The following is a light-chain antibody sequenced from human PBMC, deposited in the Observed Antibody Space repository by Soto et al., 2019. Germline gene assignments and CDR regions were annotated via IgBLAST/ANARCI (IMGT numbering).Light chain of an antibody. V-gene: IGLV2-8*01. CDR2: GVS. CDR1: SSDVGGYNY. Sequence: QSALTQPPSASGSPGQSVTISCTGTSSDVGGYNYVSWYQQHPGKAPKLIIFGVSKRPSGVPDRFSASKSGDTASLTVSGLQAEDEADYYCSSYAGSNNLVFGGGTKLTVL. J-gene: IGLJ2*01. CDR3: SSYAGSNNLV.